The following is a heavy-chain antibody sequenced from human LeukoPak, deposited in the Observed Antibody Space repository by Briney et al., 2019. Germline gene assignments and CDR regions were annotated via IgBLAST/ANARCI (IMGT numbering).Heavy chain of an antibody. CDR1: GFTFNNHA. D-gene: IGHD2-2*02. Sequence: GGSLRLSGAASGFTFNNHAMSWVGQAPGKGLEWISYSSTSGSTMYYADSVKGRFTLSRDNAKNSLYLQMNSLRAEDTAVYYCARDVRVSPYTFDYWGQGTRVTVSS. CDR2: SSTSGSTM. J-gene: IGHJ4*02. CDR3: ARDVRVSPYTFDY. V-gene: IGHV3-48*03.